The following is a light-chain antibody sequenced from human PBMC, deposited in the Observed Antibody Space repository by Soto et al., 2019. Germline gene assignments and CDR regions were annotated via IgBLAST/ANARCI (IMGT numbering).Light chain of an antibody. Sequence: QAVVTQEPSLSVSPGGTITLTCGLSSGSVSTTYYPSWYQQTPGQAPRTLIYSTNTRSSGVPDRFSGSILGTKAALTITGAQADDESDYYCVLYLGSGISVFGGVTKLTVL. J-gene: IGLJ3*02. CDR3: VLYLGSGISV. V-gene: IGLV8-61*01. CDR1: SGSVSTTYY. CDR2: STN.